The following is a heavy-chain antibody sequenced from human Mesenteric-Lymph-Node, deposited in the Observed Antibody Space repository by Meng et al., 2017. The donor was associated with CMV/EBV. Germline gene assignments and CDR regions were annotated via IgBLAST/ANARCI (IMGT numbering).Heavy chain of an antibody. CDR1: GFTFSSYA. D-gene: IGHD6-13*01. CDR2: ISGSGGST. J-gene: IGHJ3*02. Sequence: GGSLRLSCAASGFTFSSYAMSWVRQAPGKGLEWVSAISGSGGSTYYADSVKGRFTISRDNSKNTLYLQMNSLRAEDTAVYYCAKTQRQYSSSWHREADAFDIWGQGTMVTV. CDR3: AKTQRQYSSSWHREADAFDI. V-gene: IGHV3-23*01.